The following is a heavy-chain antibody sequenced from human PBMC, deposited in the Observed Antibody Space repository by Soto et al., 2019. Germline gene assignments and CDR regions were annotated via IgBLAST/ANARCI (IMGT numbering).Heavy chain of an antibody. CDR2: IIPILGIA. V-gene: IGHV1-69*08. D-gene: IGHD6-13*01. Sequence: QVQLVQSGAEVKKPGSSVKVSCKASGGTFSSYTISWVRQAPGQGLEWMGRIIPILGIANYAQKFQGRVTITADKSTSTAYMELSSLRSEDTAVYYCARDMGSSSFGDYFDYWGQGTLVTVSS. CDR3: ARDMGSSSFGDYFDY. J-gene: IGHJ4*02. CDR1: GGTFSSYT.